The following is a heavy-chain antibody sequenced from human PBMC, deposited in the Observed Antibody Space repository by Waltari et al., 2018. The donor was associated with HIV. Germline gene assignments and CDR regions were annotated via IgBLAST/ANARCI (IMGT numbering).Heavy chain of an antibody. CDR2: IDPNSGDT. V-gene: IGHV1-2*02. CDR3: ARTYYYDSSGYYAP. CDR1: GYTFIGYY. D-gene: IGHD3-22*01. J-gene: IGHJ5*02. Sequence: QVQLVQSGAEVKKPGASVKVSCKASGYTFIGYYNYWVRQAPGRGLEWMGWIDPNSGDTNYAQKFQGRVTMTRDTSISTAYMELSRLRPDDTAVYYCARTYYYDSSGYYAPWGQGTLVTVSS.